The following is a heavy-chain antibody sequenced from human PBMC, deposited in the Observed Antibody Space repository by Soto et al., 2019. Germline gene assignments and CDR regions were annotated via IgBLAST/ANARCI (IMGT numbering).Heavy chain of an antibody. V-gene: IGHV4-31*03. D-gene: IGHD6-13*01. CDR1: GGSISSGGYY. CDR2: IYYSGST. J-gene: IGHJ6*03. Sequence: SETLSLTCTVSGGSISSGGYYWSWIRQQPGKGLEWIGYIYYSGSTYYNPSLKSRVTISVDTSKNQFSLKLSSVTAADTAVYYCAMSIAAAGTAYYYYMDVWGKGTTVTVSS. CDR3: AMSIAAAGTAYYYYMDV.